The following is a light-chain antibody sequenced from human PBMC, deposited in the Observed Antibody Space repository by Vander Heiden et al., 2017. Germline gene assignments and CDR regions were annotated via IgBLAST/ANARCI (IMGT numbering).Light chain of an antibody. CDR2: SNN. J-gene: IGLJ7*01. CDR1: SSNIGSNT. CDR3: AAWDDSLNGAV. V-gene: IGLV1-44*01. Sequence: QSVLTQPPAASGTPGQRVTISCSGSSSNIGSNTVNWYQQLPGTAPKLLIYSNNQRPSGVPDRFSGSKSGTSGSLAISGLQSEDEADYYCAAWDDSLNGAVFGGGTQLTVL.